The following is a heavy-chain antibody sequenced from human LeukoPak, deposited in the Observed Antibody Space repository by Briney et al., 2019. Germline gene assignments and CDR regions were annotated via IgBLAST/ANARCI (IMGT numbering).Heavy chain of an antibody. Sequence: GGSLRLSCAASGFTFSSYSMNWVRQAPGKGLEWVSSISSSSSYIYYADSVRGRFTISRDNSKSTLSLQMNSLRAEDTAIYYCATYRQVLLPFEAWGQGTLVTVSS. J-gene: IGHJ5*02. CDR3: ATYRQVLLPFEA. CDR1: GFTFSSYS. CDR2: ISSSSSYI. D-gene: IGHD2-8*02. V-gene: IGHV3-21*04.